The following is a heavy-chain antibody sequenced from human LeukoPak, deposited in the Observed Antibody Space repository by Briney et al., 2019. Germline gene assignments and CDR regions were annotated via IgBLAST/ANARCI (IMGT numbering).Heavy chain of an antibody. J-gene: IGHJ4*02. CDR1: GGSFSGYY. Sequence: SETLSLTCAVYGGSFSGYYWSWIRQPPGKGLEWIGEINHSGSTNYNPFLKSRVTISVDTSKNQFSLKLSSVTAADTAVYYCARGSGPWGGDCYPFDYWGQGTLVTVSS. V-gene: IGHV4-34*01. CDR3: ARGSGPWGGDCYPFDY. CDR2: INHSGST. D-gene: IGHD2-21*02.